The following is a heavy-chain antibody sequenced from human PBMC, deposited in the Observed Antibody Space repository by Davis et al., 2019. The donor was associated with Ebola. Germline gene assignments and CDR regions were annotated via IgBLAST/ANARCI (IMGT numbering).Heavy chain of an antibody. CDR2: IWYDGSNK. CDR1: GFPLSSYG. CDR3: ARAPAASDYDYYGMDV. V-gene: IGHV3-33*01. J-gene: IGHJ6*02. D-gene: IGHD2-2*01. Sequence: GESLKTPCAAPGFPLSSYGMHRVRQAPGKGLEWVAVIWYDGSNKYYADSVNGRFTISRDNSKNTLYLQMNSLRAEDTAVYYCARAPAASDYDYYGMDVWGQGTTVTVSS.